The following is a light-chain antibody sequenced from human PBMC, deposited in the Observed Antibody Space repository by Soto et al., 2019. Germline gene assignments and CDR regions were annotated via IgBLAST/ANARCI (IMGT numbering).Light chain of an antibody. CDR1: QSVNTKY. V-gene: IGKV3-20*01. Sequence: EIVLKQSPGTLSLSPGERATLSCRASQSVNTKYLAWYQQKPGQATRLLISGVSSRATGIPDRFSGSGSGKDCILTISRVEPEDFGVYYCQQFYTSSLVSFRPWTKVDIK. CDR2: GVS. J-gene: IGKJ3*01. CDR3: QQFYTSSLVS.